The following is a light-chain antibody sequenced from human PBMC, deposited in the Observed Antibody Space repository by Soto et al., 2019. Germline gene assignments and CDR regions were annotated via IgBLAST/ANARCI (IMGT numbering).Light chain of an antibody. CDR1: QSVSSN. Sequence: EIVMTQSPATLSVSPGERATLSCRASQSVSSNLAWYQQKPGQAPRLLSYGASTRATGIPARFSGSGSGTDCTLTISTLQSDDSAVYCCQQYNSWPPYTFGQGTKLEIK. J-gene: IGKJ2*01. V-gene: IGKV3-15*01. CDR3: QQYNSWPPYT. CDR2: GAS.